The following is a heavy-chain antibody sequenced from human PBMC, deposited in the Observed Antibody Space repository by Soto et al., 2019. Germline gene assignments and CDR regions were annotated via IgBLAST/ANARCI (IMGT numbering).Heavy chain of an antibody. D-gene: IGHD4-17*01. V-gene: IGHV4-39*01. J-gene: IGHJ3*01. Sequence: PSETLSLTCTVSGGSISSSTYNWGWIRQPPGKRLEWIGNIYYSGSPYYNPSLKSRVTISVDTSRNQLSLKLSSVTAADTAVYYCARSPTAVTTPRRDTFDVWGQGKMVTVSS. CDR3: ARSPTAVTTPRRDTFDV. CDR2: IYYSGSP. CDR1: GGSISSSTYN.